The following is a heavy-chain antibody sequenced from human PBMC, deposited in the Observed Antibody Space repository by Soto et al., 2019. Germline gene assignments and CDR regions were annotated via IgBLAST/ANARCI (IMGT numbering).Heavy chain of an antibody. J-gene: IGHJ3*01. CDR1: GFTFSSYW. CDR3: ARLAAVRRIDV. D-gene: IGHD3-10*01. Sequence: GGSLRLSCAASGFTFSSYWMHWVRQAPGKGLVWVSRINSDGSSTSYADSVKGRFTISRDNAKNTLYLQMNSLRAVDTGVNFCARLAAVRRIDVWGQGTMVTVSS. V-gene: IGHV3-74*01. CDR2: INSDGSST.